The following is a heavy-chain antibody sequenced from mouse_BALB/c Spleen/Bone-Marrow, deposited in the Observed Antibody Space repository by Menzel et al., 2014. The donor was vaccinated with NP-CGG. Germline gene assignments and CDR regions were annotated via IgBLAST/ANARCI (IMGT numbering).Heavy chain of an antibody. Sequence: EVQLVESGGVLVQPGGSLKLSCATSGFTFSDYYMYWVRQTPEKRLEWVAHISDGGGSNYYPDTVKGRFTISRDNAKNTLYLQMSRLKSEDTAMYYCARQGYYGSSYWFFDVWGAGTTVTVSS. D-gene: IGHD1-1*01. CDR2: ISDGGGSN. CDR1: GFTFSDYY. CDR3: ARQGYYGSSYWFFDV. V-gene: IGHV5-12*02. J-gene: IGHJ1*01.